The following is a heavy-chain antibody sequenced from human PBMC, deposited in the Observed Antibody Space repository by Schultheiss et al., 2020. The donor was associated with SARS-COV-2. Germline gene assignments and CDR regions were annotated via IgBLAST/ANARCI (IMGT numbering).Heavy chain of an antibody. CDR3: ERAYSYGYNAFDI. CDR1: GFTFSSYE. J-gene: IGHJ3*02. D-gene: IGHD5-18*01. CDR2: ISSSGSTI. V-gene: IGHV3-48*03. Sequence: GGSLRLSCAASGFTFSSYEMNWVRQAPGKGLEWVSYISSSGSTIYYADSVKDRFTISRDNAKNSLYLQMNSLRAEDTAVYYCERAYSYGYNAFDIWGQGTMVTVSS.